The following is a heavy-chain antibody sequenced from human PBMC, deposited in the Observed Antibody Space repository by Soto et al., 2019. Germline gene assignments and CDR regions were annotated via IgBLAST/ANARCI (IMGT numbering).Heavy chain of an antibody. CDR3: AREDCSGGSCPLDY. J-gene: IGHJ4*02. CDR2: IIPILGIA. D-gene: IGHD2-15*01. V-gene: IGHV1-69*02. Sequence: QVQLVQSGAEVKKPGSSVKVSCKASGGTFSSYTISWVRQAPGQGLEWMGRIIPILGIANYAQKFQGRVTITADKSTSTAYMELSSLRSEDTAVYYCAREDCSGGSCPLDYWGQGTLVTVSS. CDR1: GGTFSSYT.